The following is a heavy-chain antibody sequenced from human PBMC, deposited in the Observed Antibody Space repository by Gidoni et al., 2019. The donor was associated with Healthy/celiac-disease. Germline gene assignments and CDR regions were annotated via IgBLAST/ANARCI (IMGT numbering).Heavy chain of an antibody. J-gene: IGHJ3*02. Sequence: QVQLQESGPGLVKPSQTLSLTCTVSGGSISSGSYYWSWIRQPAGKGLEWIGRIYTSGSTNCNPSLKSRVTISVDTSKNQFSLKLSSVTAADTAVYYCARQDGYNYDAFDIWGQGTMVTVSS. D-gene: IGHD5-12*01. CDR3: ARQDGYNYDAFDI. CDR2: IYTSGST. V-gene: IGHV4-61*02. CDR1: GGSISSGSYY.